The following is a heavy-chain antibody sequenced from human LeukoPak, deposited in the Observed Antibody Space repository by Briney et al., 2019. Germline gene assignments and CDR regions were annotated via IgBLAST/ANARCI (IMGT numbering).Heavy chain of an antibody. V-gene: IGHV4-38-2*02. CDR3: ARGGLRSLEWLSPFDY. Sequence: PSETLSLTCTVSGYSISSGYYWGWIRQPPGKGLEWIGSIYHSGSTYYNPSLKSRVTISVDTSKNQFSLKLSSVTAADTAVYYCARGGLRSLEWLSPFDYWGQGTLVTASS. D-gene: IGHD3-3*01. J-gene: IGHJ4*02. CDR2: IYHSGST. CDR1: GYSISSGYY.